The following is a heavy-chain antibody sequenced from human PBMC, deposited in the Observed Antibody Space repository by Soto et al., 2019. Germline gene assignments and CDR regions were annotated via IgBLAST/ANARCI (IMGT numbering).Heavy chain of an antibody. V-gene: IGHV3-48*03. Sequence: PGGSLRLSCAASGFTFSNHEMNWVRQAPGKGLEWISYISGSGNTIFYADSVKGRFTISRDNAKNSLHLQMNSLRVEDTAVYYCARVATGYWGQGTLVTVSS. J-gene: IGHJ4*02. CDR1: GFTFSNHE. CDR2: ISGSGNTI. CDR3: ARVATGY.